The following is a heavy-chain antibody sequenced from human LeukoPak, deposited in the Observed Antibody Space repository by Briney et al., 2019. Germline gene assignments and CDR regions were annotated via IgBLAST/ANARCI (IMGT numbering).Heavy chain of an antibody. CDR3: ARDWAVMYCSGGSCYFDTDAFDI. V-gene: IGHV1-2*02. D-gene: IGHD2-15*01. CDR1: GYTFTGYY. CDR2: INPNSGGT. Sequence: ASVKVSCKASGYTFTGYYMHWVRQAPRQGLEWMGWINPNSGGTKYVQKFQGRVTMTRDTSISTAYMELRSLRSDDTAVYYCARDWAVMYCSGGSCYFDTDAFDIWGQGTMVTVSS. J-gene: IGHJ3*02.